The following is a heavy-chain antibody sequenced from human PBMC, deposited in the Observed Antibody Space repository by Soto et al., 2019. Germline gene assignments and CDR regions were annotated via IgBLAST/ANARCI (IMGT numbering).Heavy chain of an antibody. CDR3: ARTSAAGKYYYGMDV. CDR2: IYPGDSDT. CDR1: GYSFTSYW. D-gene: IGHD6-13*01. J-gene: IGHJ6*02. V-gene: IGHV5-51*01. Sequence: LKISCKGSGYSFTSYWIGWVRQMPGKGLEWMGIIYPGDSDTRYSPSFQGQVTISADKSISTVYLQWSSLKASDTAMYYCARTSAAGKYYYGMDVWGQGTTVTVSS.